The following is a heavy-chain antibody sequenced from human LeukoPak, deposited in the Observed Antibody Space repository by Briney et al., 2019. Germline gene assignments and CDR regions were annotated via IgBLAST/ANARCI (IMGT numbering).Heavy chain of an antibody. CDR1: GGSISSYY. V-gene: IGHV4-59*01. CDR2: MYYSGRT. D-gene: IGHD1-26*01. CDR3: ARTFSESYYYYGLDV. Sequence: SETLSLTCTVSGGSISSYYWSWIRQPPRKGLEWIGYMYYSGRTNYNPSLKSRVTISVDTSKNQFSLKLSSVTAADTAVYYCARTFSESYYYYGLDVWGQGTTVTVSS. J-gene: IGHJ6*02.